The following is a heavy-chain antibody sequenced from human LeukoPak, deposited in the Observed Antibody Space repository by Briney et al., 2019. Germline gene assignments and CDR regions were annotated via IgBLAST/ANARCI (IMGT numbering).Heavy chain of an antibody. Sequence: PGGSLRLSCVASGFTVSSSYMTWVRQAPGKGLEWVSVIRSGGSTVYADSVKGRFTISRDNSKNTLYLQLNSLRAEDTAVYYCAREGSGRTAYNDGLDVWGQGTMVTVSS. CDR1: GFTVSSSY. V-gene: IGHV3-53*01. CDR3: AREGSGRTAYNDGLDV. D-gene: IGHD3-10*01. CDR2: IRSGGST. J-gene: IGHJ3*01.